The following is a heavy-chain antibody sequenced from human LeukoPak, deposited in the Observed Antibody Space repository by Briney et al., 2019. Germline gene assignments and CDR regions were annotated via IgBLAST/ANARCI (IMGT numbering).Heavy chain of an antibody. CDR2: ISGSGGST. CDR1: GFTFSSYA. J-gene: IGHJ5*02. D-gene: IGHD6-13*01. Sequence: GSLRLSCAASGFTFSSYAMSWVRQAPGKGLEWVSAISGSGGSTYYADSVKGRFTISRDNSKNTLYLQMNSLRAEDTAVYYCAKDVEASSSWHRGDWFDPWGQGTLVTVSS. CDR3: AKDVEASSSWHRGDWFDP. V-gene: IGHV3-23*01.